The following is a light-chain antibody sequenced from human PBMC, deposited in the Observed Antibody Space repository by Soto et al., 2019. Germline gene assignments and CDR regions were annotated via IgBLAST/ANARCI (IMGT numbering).Light chain of an antibody. CDR2: ATS. Sequence: EILFTRCPGPLSLSPGERATPSCSARQHVSSSYLAWYQQKPGQAPRLLISATSRRATGTPDRFSGSGSGTDFTLTISRLEPEDFAVYYCQQHVRSPRTFGQGTKVDIK. V-gene: IGKV3-20*01. CDR1: QHVSSSY. J-gene: IGKJ2*01. CDR3: QQHVRSPRT.